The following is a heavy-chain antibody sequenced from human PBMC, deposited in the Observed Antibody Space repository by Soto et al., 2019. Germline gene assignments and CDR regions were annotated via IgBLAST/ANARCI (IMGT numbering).Heavy chain of an antibody. V-gene: IGHV3-48*01. D-gene: IGHD6-13*01. CDR1: GFTFSTYS. J-gene: IGHJ5*02. Sequence: GGSLRLSCAASGFTFSTYSMNWVRQAPGKGLEWVSYISSSSSTIFYTDSVKGRFTVSRDNAKNSLYLQMNSLRAEDTAVYYCARHPERIAQIGWFDPWGQGTLVTVSS. CDR3: ARHPERIAQIGWFDP. CDR2: ISSSSSTI.